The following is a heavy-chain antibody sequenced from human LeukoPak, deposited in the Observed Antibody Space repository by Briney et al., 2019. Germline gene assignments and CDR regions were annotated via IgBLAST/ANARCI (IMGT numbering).Heavy chain of an antibody. CDR1: GYTFTSYG. CDR2: ISAYNGNT. CDR3: ARGGYCSSTSCYLPFDY. D-gene: IGHD2-2*01. J-gene: IGHJ4*02. Sequence: ASVKVSCKASGYTFTSYGISWVRQAPGQGLEWMGWISAYNGNTNYAQKLQGRVTMTTDTSTSTAYMELRSLRSDDTAVYYCARGGYCSSTSCYLPFDYWGQGTLVTVSS. V-gene: IGHV1-18*01.